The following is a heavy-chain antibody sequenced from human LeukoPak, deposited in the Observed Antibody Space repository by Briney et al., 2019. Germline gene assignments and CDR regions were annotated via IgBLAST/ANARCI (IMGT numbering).Heavy chain of an antibody. D-gene: IGHD4-17*01. J-gene: IGHJ4*02. CDR2: IYYSGCT. CDR1: GGPISSYY. Sequence: SETLSLTCTVSGGPISSYYWSWIRQPSGKGLEWIGDIYYSGCTNYKSPLNSRVTMSVDTSKNQFSLKLSSVSAADTAVYYGARHYGAYQHHDYWGQGTLVTVSS. CDR3: ARHYGAYQHHDY. V-gene: IGHV4-59*01.